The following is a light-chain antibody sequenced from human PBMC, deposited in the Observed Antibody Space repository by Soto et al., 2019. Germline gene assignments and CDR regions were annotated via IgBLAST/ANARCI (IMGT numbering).Light chain of an antibody. CDR3: QQYQNSPRT. CDR2: DTS. J-gene: IGKJ1*01. V-gene: IGKV3-20*01. Sequence: ETVLTQSPGTLSLSPGERATVSCRASQSVGGSSLAWYQQRPGQAPRLLIYDTSKRATGIPDRFSGSGSGTDFTLTSSRLEPEDFAVYYCQQYQNSPRTFGQGTKVDIK. CDR1: QSVGGSS.